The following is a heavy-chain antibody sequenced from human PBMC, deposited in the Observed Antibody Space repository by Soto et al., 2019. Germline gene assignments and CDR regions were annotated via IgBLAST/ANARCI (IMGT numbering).Heavy chain of an antibody. J-gene: IGHJ6*02. CDR1: GFPFSNGW. D-gene: IGHD2-15*01. Sequence: EVQLVESGGALVKPGGSLRLSCAASGFPFSNGWMSWVRQAPGKGLEWVGRIKSKTDGETRDYAGPVKDRFTISRDDSKKTLYLQMNSLKTEDRAVYYCSTDLGYYGLDVWGQGTTVTVSS. CDR2: IKSKTDGETR. V-gene: IGHV3-15*02. CDR3: STDLGYYGLDV.